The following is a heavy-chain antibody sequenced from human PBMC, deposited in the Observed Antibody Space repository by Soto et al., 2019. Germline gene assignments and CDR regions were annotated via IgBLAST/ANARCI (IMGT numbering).Heavy chain of an antibody. Sequence: GASVKVSCKASGYTFTSYYMPWVRQAPGQGLEWMGIINPSGGSTSYAQKFQGRVTMTRDTSTSTVYLVLSSLRSEDTAVYYCARVPYDYSSGWPSYFDYWGQGTLVTVSS. CDR3: ARVPYDYSSGWPSYFDY. CDR2: INPSGGST. V-gene: IGHV1-46*01. CDR1: GYTFTSYY. J-gene: IGHJ4*02. D-gene: IGHD6-19*01.